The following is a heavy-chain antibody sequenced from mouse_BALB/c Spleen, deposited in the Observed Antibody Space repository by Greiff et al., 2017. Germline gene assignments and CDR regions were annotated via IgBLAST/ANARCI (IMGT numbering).Heavy chain of an antibody. V-gene: IGHV2-2*02. CDR2: IWSGGST. CDR3: ATIGAHYAMDY. CDR1: GFSLTSYG. J-gene: IGHJ4*01. Sequence: VQLVESGPGLVQPSQSLSITCTVSGFSLTSYGVHWVRQSPGKGLEWLGVIWSGGSTDYNAAFISRLSISKDNSKSQVFFKMNSLQANDTAIYYCATIGAHYAMDYWGQGTSVTVSS.